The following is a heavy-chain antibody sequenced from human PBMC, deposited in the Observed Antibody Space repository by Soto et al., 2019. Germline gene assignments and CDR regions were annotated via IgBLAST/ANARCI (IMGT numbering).Heavy chain of an antibody. CDR1: GASISSYY. D-gene: IGHD2-21*01. J-gene: IGHJ4*02. CDR3: ARHYSADPFDY. V-gene: IGHV4-59*08. Sequence: TLSLTCTVSGASISSYYWSWIRQPPGKGLEWIGHISYSGNPDYNPSLNSRVTISVDTSKNQFSLKLTSVTAADTAVYYCARHYSADPFDYWGQGTLVTVSS. CDR2: ISYSGNP.